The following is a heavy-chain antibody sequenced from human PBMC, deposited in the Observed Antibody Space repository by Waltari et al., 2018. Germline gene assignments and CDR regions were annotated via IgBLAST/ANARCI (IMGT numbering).Heavy chain of an antibody. D-gene: IGHD3-10*01. Sequence: QVQLQESGPGLVKPSQTLSLTCTVSGGSISSGSYYWSWIRQPAGKGLEWIGRIYTRGSTNYNPSLKSRVTISVDTSKNQFSLKLSSVTAADTAVYYCAATYYYGSGRANDDYWGQGTLVTVSS. V-gene: IGHV4-61*02. CDR1: GGSISSGSYY. CDR3: AATYYYGSGRANDDY. J-gene: IGHJ4*02. CDR2: IYTRGST.